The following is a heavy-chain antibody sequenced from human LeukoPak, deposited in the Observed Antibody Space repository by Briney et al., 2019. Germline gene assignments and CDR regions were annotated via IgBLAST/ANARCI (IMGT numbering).Heavy chain of an antibody. J-gene: IGHJ5*02. V-gene: IGHV4-59*11. Sequence: LETLSLTCTVSGDSISSHYWSWIRQPPGKGLEWIAYIYYSGSINYDPSLKSRVTISVDTSKNQFSLKLSSVTAADTAVYYCARVLFGFDPWGQGTLVTVSS. CDR2: IYYSGSI. D-gene: IGHD2-15*01. CDR1: GDSISSHY. CDR3: ARVLFGFDP.